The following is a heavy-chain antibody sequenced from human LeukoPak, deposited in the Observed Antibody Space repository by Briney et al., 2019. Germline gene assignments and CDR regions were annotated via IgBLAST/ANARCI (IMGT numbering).Heavy chain of an antibody. Sequence: ASVKISCKASGYTFTSYDINWVRQATGQGLEWMGWMNPNSGNTGYAQKFQGRVTMTRNTSISTAYMELSSLRSEDTAVYYCAREGLFPENAFDIWGQGTMVTVSS. CDR3: AREGLFPENAFDI. J-gene: IGHJ3*02. CDR1: GYTFTSYD. CDR2: MNPNSGNT. V-gene: IGHV1-8*01. D-gene: IGHD3-3*01.